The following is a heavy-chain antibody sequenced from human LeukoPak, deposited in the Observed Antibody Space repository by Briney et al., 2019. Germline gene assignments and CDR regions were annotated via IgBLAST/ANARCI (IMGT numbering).Heavy chain of an antibody. CDR3: ARDGRSGGSCYSSTDYGMDV. J-gene: IGHJ6*02. CDR1: GYTFTSYG. D-gene: IGHD2-15*01. Sequence: ASVKVSCKASGYTFTSYGISWVRQAPGQGLEWMGWISAYNGNTNYAQKLQGRVTMTTDTSTSTAYMELRSLRSDDTAVYYCARDGRSGGSCYSSTDYGMDVWGQGTTVTVSS. CDR2: ISAYNGNT. V-gene: IGHV1-18*01.